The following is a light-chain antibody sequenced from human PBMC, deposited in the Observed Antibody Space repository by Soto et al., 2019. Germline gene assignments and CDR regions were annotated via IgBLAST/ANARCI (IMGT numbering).Light chain of an antibody. V-gene: IGLV2-8*01. Sequence: QSALTHPPSASGSPGQSSTISCTGTPSDVGGYNYVSWYQQHPGQAPKLMIYEVSKRPSGVPDRFSGSKSGNTASLTVAGLQAEDEADYFCSAYAGSNNVVFGGGTKFTGL. CDR3: SAYAGSNNVV. CDR1: PSDVGGYNY. CDR2: EVS. J-gene: IGLJ2*01.